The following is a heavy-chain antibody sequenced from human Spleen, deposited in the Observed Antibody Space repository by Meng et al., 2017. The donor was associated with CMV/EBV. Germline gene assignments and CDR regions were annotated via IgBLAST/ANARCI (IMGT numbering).Heavy chain of an antibody. CDR2: INDSATN. D-gene: IGHD1-26*01. J-gene: IGHJ4*02. CDR1: GGSFRHYY. Sequence: SETLSLTCAVYGGSFRHYYWQWIRQAPGKGLEWIGEINDSATNNCNPSLKSRVSISVDTSKNHFSLKLNSVTAADTAVYYCVRSRRGSLAAPSDSWGQGTLVTVSS. CDR3: VRSRRGSLAAPSDS. V-gene: IGHV4-34*01.